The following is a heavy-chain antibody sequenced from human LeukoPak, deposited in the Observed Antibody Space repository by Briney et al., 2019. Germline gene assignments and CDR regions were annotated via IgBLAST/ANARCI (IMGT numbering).Heavy chain of an antibody. CDR3: ARGTNPYYYDSSGYYYMDV. CDR1: GYTFTGYY. CDR2: INPNSGGT. J-gene: IGHJ6*03. D-gene: IGHD3-22*01. V-gene: IGHV1-2*02. Sequence: ASVKVSCKASGYTFTGYYMHWVRQAPGQGLEWMGWINPNSGGTNYAQKFQGRVTMTRDTSISTAYMELSRLRSDDTAVYYCARGTNPYYYDSSGYYYMDVWGKGTTVTISS.